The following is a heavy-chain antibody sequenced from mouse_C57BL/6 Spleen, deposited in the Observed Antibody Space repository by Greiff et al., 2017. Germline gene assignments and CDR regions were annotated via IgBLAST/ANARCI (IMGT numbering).Heavy chain of an antibody. J-gene: IGHJ4*01. CDR2: IYPGSGSI. Sequence: VQLQQSGAELVKPGASVKLSCKASGYTFTEYTIHWVKQRSGQGLEWIGWIYPGSGSINYNEKFKDKATLTADKSSSTAYMELSSLTSEDSAVYFCARHEEECCGLYAMDYWGQGTSVTVSS. V-gene: IGHV1-62-2*01. CDR1: GYTFTEYT. CDR3: ARHEEECCGLYAMDY.